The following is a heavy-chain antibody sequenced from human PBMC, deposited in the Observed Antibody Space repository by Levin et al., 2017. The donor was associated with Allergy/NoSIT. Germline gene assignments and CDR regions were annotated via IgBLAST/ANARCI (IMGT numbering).Heavy chain of an antibody. V-gene: IGHV4-61*02. CDR3: ARAEVGSEH. CDR2: LYSSGSA. CDR1: GGSISSGSYY. J-gene: IGHJ4*02. D-gene: IGHD3-10*01. Sequence: PSETLSLTCKVSGGSISSGSYYWSWIRQPAAKGLEWIGRLYSSGSANYNPSLKSRVTISVDTSKNQFSLKLSSVTAADTAVYYCARAEVGSEHWGQGTLVTVSS.